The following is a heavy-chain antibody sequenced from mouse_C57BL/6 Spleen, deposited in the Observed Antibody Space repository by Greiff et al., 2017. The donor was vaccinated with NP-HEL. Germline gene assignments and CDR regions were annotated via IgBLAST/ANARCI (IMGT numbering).Heavy chain of an antibody. CDR2: INYDGSST. Sequence: EVMLVESEGGLVQPGSSMKLSCTASGFTFSDYYMAWVRQVPEKGLEWVANINYDGSSTYYLDSLKSRFIISRDNAKNILYLQMSSLKSEDTATYYCARAVSSYVWDYWGQGTSVTVSS. CDR3: ARAVSSYVWDY. V-gene: IGHV5-16*01. J-gene: IGHJ4*01. CDR1: GFTFSDYY. D-gene: IGHD1-1*01.